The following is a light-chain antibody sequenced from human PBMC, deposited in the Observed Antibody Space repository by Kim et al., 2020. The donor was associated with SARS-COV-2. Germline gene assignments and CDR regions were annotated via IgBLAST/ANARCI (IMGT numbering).Light chain of an antibody. V-gene: IGKV1-6*01. CDR3: LQDYNYPRT. Sequence: SVGDRVTITCRASQDIRNDLGWYQQKPGKAPSLLIYAATDLQSGVPSRFSGSGFGTDFTLTISSLQPEDFATYYCLQDYNYPRTFGQGTKVEIK. CDR1: QDIRND. J-gene: IGKJ1*01. CDR2: AAT.